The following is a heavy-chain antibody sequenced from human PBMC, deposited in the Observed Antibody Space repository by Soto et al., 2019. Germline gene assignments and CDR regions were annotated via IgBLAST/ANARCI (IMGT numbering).Heavy chain of an antibody. Sequence: QVQLVESGGDVVQPGRSLRLSCAASGFTFSSYSMHWVRQAPGKGLEWVAVISYDGSNKYYADSVKGRFSISGDNSKNALSLQMTSLRAEDTAVYYCASLRTASDYWGQGTLVTVSS. CDR1: GFTFSSYS. CDR3: ASLRTASDY. V-gene: IGHV3-30-3*01. J-gene: IGHJ4*02. CDR2: ISYDGSNK. D-gene: IGHD3-16*01.